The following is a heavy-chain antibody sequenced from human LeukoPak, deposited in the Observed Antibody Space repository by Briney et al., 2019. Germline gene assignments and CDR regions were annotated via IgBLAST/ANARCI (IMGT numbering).Heavy chain of an antibody. J-gene: IGHJ4*02. CDR3: ASPLSGWFGFDY. D-gene: IGHD2-15*01. CDR1: GGTFTSYA. Sequence: SVRVSCKPSGGTFTSYAIRWVRQAPGEGLEWMGGIIPIFGTANYAQKFQGRVTITADKSTSTAYMELSSLRSEDTAVYYCASPLSGWFGFDYWGQGTLVTVSS. V-gene: IGHV1-69*06. CDR2: IIPIFGTA.